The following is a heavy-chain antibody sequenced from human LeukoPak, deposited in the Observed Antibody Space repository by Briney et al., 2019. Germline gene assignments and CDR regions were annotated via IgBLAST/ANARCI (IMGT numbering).Heavy chain of an antibody. Sequence: SETLSLTCTVSGDSISSYYWSWIRQPPGKGLEYIGHIYYNGDSNYKPSLKSRVTISVDTSKSQFSLQLRSVTTADTAVYYCARTKYGGHSIYYYYLDVWGEGTTVTVSS. V-gene: IGHV4-59*01. CDR3: ARTKYGGHSIYYYYLDV. J-gene: IGHJ6*03. CDR2: IYYNGDS. CDR1: GDSISSYY. D-gene: IGHD4-23*01.